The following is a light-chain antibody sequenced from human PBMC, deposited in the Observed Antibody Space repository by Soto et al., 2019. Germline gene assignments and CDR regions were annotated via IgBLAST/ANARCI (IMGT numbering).Light chain of an antibody. CDR2: EVS. CDR3: SSYGGSNNYV. CDR1: SNDIGVYNF. V-gene: IGLV2-8*01. Sequence: QSVLTQPPSASGSPGQSVTISCTGTSNDIGVYNFVSWYQQHPGKAPKLMIYEVSKRPSGVPDRFTGSKSGNTASLTVSGLQAEDEANYYCSSYGGSNNYVFGTGTKVTVL. J-gene: IGLJ1*01.